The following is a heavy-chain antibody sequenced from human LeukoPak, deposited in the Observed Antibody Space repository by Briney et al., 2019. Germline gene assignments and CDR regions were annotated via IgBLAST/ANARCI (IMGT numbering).Heavy chain of an antibody. CDR1: GGSISSGGYY. J-gene: IGHJ4*02. D-gene: IGHD6-6*01. CDR3: ARRSIWAALDY. Sequence: SQTLSLTCTVSGGSISSGGYYWSWIRQPPGKGLEWIGYIYHSGSTYYNPSLKSRVTISVDRSKNQFSLKLSSVTAADTAVYYCARRSIWAALDYWGQGTLVTVSS. CDR2: IYHSGST. V-gene: IGHV4-30-2*01.